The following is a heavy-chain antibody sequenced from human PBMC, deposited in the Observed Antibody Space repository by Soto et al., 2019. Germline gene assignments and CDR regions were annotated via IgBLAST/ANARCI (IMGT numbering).Heavy chain of an antibody. CDR1: GFSFTTYS. CDR2: ITSNSNDI. J-gene: IGHJ5*02. CDR3: TSSYSWYED. V-gene: IGHV3-21*01. D-gene: IGHD2-15*01. Sequence: EVQLVESGGGLVKPGGSLRLSCAASGFSFTTYSMNWVRQAPGKGLEWVSSITSNSNDIYYADSVRGRFTISRDNAKNSLYLQMNSLRDEDTAVYFCTSSYSWYEDWGQGTLVTVSS.